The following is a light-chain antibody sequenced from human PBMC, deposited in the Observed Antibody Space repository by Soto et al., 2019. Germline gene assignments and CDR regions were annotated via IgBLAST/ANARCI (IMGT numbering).Light chain of an antibody. J-gene: IGKJ1*01. Sequence: DIQMTQSPSTLSASLGGRVTITCRASQNINSWLAWYQQKPGKAPNLLIYKASSLENGVQSRFSGSGSGTEFTLTIRSLQPDDFATYYCKQYKSYWTCGQGTKVDIK. V-gene: IGKV1-5*03. CDR3: KQYKSYWT. CDR1: QNINSW. CDR2: KAS.